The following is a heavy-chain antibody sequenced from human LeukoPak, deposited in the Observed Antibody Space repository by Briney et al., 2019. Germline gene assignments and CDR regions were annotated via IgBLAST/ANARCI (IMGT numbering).Heavy chain of an antibody. CDR2: IYYSGST. J-gene: IGHJ2*01. D-gene: IGHD3-3*02. V-gene: IGHV4-59*11. CDR1: GGSISSHY. CDR3: ARGAFPHWYFDL. Sequence: SETLSLTCTVSGGSISSHYWSWVRQPPGKGLEWIGYIYYSGSTYYNPSLKSRVTISVDTSKSQFSLKLSSVTAADTAVYYCARGAFPHWYFDLWGRGTLVTVSS.